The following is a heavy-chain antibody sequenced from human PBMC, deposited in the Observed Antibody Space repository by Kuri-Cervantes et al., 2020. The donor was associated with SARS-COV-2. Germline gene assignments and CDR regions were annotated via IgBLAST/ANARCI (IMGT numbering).Heavy chain of an antibody. CDR1: TFTFNNYA. D-gene: IGHD2/OR15-2a*01. CDR3: AKVGLSFDY. CDR2: ISGSGVGT. V-gene: IGHV3-23*01. J-gene: IGHJ4*02. Sequence: GESLKISCAASTFTFNNYALIWVRQAPGKGLEWVSSISGSGVGTYYADSVKGRFTISRDNSKNTLYLQMNSLRAEDSALYYCAKVGLSFDYWGQGTLVTVSS.